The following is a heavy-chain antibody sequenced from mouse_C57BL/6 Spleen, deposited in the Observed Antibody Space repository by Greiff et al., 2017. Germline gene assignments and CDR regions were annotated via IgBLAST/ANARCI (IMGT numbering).Heavy chain of an antibody. CDR3: ARDRAY. CDR2: INPNNGGT. Sequence: VQLQQSGPELVKPGASVKISCKASGYTFTDYYMNWVKQSHGKSLEWIGDINPNNGGTSYNQKFKGKATLTVDKSSSTAYMELRSLTSEDSAVYYCARDRAYWGQGTLVTVSA. D-gene: IGHD2-14*01. J-gene: IGHJ3*01. V-gene: IGHV1-26*01. CDR1: GYTFTDYY.